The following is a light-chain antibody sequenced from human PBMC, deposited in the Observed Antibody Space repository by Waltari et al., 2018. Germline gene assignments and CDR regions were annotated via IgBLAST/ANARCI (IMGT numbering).Light chain of an antibody. V-gene: IGLV3-21*02. CDR3: QVWDSASAHYV. J-gene: IGLJ1*01. Sequence: SYVLTQPPSILVAPGQTANITCGGKHLGTKTVHWYQHKAGQAPVLVVFDNSDRPSGIPERFSGTNSANTATLSITRVEVGDEADYYCQVWDSASAHYVFGTGTEVTVL. CDR2: DNS. CDR1: HLGTKT.